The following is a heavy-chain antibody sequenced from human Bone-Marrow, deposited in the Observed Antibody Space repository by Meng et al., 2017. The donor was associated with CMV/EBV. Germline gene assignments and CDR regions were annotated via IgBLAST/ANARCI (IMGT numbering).Heavy chain of an antibody. CDR3: ARIDRDGYDYYFDY. J-gene: IGHJ4*02. V-gene: IGHV3-7*01. CDR1: GFTVSSNY. CDR2: IKQDGSEK. Sequence: GESLKISCAASGFTVSSNYMSWVRQAPGKGLEWVANIKQDGSEKYYVDSVKGRFTISRDNAKNSLYLQMNSLRAEDTAVYYCARIDRDGYDYYFDYWGQGTLVTVSS. D-gene: IGHD5-24*01.